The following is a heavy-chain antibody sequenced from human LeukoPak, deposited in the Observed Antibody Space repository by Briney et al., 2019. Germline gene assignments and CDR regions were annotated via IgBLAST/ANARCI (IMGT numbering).Heavy chain of an antibody. J-gene: IGHJ3*02. D-gene: IGHD3-10*01. V-gene: IGHV3-30*18. CDR2: ISYDGSNK. CDR1: GFTFSSYG. Sequence: GGSLRLSCAASGFTFSSYGMHWVRQAPGKGLEWVAVISYDGSNKYYADSVKGRFTISRDNSKNTLYLQMNSLRAEDTAVYYCAKESKELWFGELADAFDIWGQGTMVTVSS. CDR3: AKESKELWFGELADAFDI.